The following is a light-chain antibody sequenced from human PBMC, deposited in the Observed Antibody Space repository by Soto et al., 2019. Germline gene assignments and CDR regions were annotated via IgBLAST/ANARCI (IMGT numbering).Light chain of an antibody. CDR2: DVR. V-gene: IGLV2-14*01. CDR1: SSDVGGYNY. Sequence: QSALTQPASVSGSPGQSITISCTGTSSDVGGYNYVSWYQQHPGKAPKLMIYDVRNRPSGVPNRFSGSKSGNTASLTISGLQAEDEADYYCSSYSSSGTLDYVFGTGTQVTVL. CDR3: SSYSSSGTLDYV. J-gene: IGLJ1*01.